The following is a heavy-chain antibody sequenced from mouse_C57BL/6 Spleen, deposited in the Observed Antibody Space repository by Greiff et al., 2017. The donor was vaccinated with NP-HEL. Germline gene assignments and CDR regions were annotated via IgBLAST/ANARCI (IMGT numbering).Heavy chain of an antibody. CDR3: ARGDYGSRRGYFDY. V-gene: IGHV1-85*01. CDR2: IYPRDGST. CDR1: GYTFTSYD. J-gene: IGHJ2*01. Sequence: QVQLKESGPELVKPGASVKLSCKASGYTFTSYDINWVKQRPGQGLEWIGWIYPRDGSTKYNEKFKGKATLTVDTSSSTAYMELHSLTSEDSAVYFCARGDYGSRRGYFDYWGQGTTLTVSS. D-gene: IGHD1-1*01.